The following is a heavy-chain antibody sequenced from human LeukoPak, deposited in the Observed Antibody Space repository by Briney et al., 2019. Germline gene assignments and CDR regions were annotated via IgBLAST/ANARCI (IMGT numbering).Heavy chain of an antibody. V-gene: IGHV4-59*01. Sequence: SETLSLTCTVSSGSISGYYWSWIRQAPGKGLEWIGYIHYTEITIYNPSLKSRVAISLDTSKNRFSLNLKSVTAADTAVYYCARGGPFYFDYWGQGTLVTVSS. CDR2: IHYTEIT. J-gene: IGHJ4*02. D-gene: IGHD3-16*01. CDR3: ARGGPFYFDY. CDR1: SGSISGYY.